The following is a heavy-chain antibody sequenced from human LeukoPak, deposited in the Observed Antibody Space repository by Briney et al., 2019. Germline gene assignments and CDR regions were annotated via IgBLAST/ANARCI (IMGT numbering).Heavy chain of an antibody. V-gene: IGHV4-59*01. D-gene: IGHD6-19*01. CDR1: GGSISSYY. CDR3: ASSIAVAADFDY. CDR2: IYYSGST. J-gene: IGHJ4*02. Sequence: SETLSLTCTVSGGSISSYYWSWIRQPPGKGLEWIGYIYYSGSTNYNPSLKSRVTISVGASKNQFSLKLSSVTAADTAVYYCASSIAVAADFDYWGQGTLVTVSS.